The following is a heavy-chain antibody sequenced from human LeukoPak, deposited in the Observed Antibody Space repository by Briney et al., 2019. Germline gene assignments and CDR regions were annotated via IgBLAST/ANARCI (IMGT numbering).Heavy chain of an antibody. CDR1: GFTFSTYG. Sequence: GGSLRLSRVASGFTFSTYGMHWVRQAPGKGLEWVAVIWYDEDNKYYADSVKGRFTISRDNSKNTLYVQMNSLRAEDTAVYYCARDGATEYYFDYWGQGTLVTVSS. J-gene: IGHJ4*02. CDR3: ARDGATEYYFDY. V-gene: IGHV3-33*01. D-gene: IGHD1-26*01. CDR2: IWYDEDNK.